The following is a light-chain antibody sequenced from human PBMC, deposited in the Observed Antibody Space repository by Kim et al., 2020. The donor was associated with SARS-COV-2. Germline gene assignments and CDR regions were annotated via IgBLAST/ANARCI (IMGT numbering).Light chain of an antibody. CDR2: WAS. CDR3: QQYYTTPYT. J-gene: IGKJ2*01. V-gene: IGKV4-1*01. Sequence: KASINCKSSQNILYNSNNKNYLAWYQQRPGQPPKLLIYWASTRESGVPDRFSGSGSGTDFTLPISSLQAEDVAFYYCQQYYTTPYTFGQGTKLEI. CDR1: QNILYNSNNKNY.